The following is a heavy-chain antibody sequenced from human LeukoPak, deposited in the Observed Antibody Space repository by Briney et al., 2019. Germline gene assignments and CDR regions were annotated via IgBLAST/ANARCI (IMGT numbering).Heavy chain of an antibody. CDR2: INPSGGST. J-gene: IGHJ5*02. CDR3: AREGYSSSWAMGWFDP. CDR1: GYTFTSYY. D-gene: IGHD6-13*01. V-gene: IGHV1-46*01. Sequence: ASVKVSCKASGYTFTSYYMHWVRQAPGQGLEWMGIINPSGGSTSYAQKFQGRVTMTRDTSTSTVYMELSSLRSEDTAVYYCAREGYSSSWAMGWFDPWGQGTLVTVSS.